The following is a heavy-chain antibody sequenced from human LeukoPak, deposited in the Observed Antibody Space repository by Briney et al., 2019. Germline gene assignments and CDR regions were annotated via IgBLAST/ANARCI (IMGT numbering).Heavy chain of an antibody. Sequence: GGSLRLSCAASGFTFSSYAMTWVRQAPGKGLEGVSSISGSGGSTYYADSVKGRFTISRDNSKNTLFLQMNSLRAEDTAVYYCAKDLSYSSSFFDYWGQGTLVTVSS. CDR3: AKDLSYSSSFFDY. CDR1: GFTFSSYA. V-gene: IGHV3-23*01. D-gene: IGHD6-6*01. J-gene: IGHJ4*02. CDR2: ISGSGGST.